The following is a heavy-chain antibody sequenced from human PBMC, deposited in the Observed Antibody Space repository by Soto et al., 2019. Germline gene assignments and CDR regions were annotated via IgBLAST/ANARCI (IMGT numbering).Heavy chain of an antibody. V-gene: IGHV1-18*01. J-gene: IGHJ6*02. CDR1: GYTFTRNG. CDR3: VKDRDSNSWPSRDV. D-gene: IGHD3-22*01. Sequence: ASLKVSCKTSGYTFTRNGISWVLQAPGQGLEWMGWISPKSGSIKYAQKFQGRVIMTTDTSTSTAYMELRSLRSDDTAVYYCVKDRDSNSWPSRDVWGPGXTVTVYS. CDR2: ISPKSGSI.